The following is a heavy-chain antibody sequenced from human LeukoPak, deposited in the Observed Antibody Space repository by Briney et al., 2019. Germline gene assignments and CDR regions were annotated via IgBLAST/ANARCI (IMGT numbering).Heavy chain of an antibody. D-gene: IGHD6-13*01. CDR2: IIPIFGTA. CDR3: ARSGAAAGPYFDY. Sequence: SVKVSCKASGGTFNSYGISWVRQAPGQGNEGMGRIIPIFGTANYAQKFQGRLTITTDGSTSTAYMELSSLRSEDTAVYYCARSGAAAGPYFDYWGQGTLVTVSS. J-gene: IGHJ4*02. CDR1: GGTFNSYG. V-gene: IGHV1-69*05.